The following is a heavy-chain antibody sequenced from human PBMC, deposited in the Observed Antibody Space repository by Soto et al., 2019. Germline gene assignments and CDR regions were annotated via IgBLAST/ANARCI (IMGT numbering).Heavy chain of an antibody. CDR3: AKIPGSNYFDY. CDR1: GFTFSSYG. V-gene: IGHV3-30*18. D-gene: IGHD3-10*01. Sequence: GGSLRLSCAASGFTFSSYGMHWVRQAPGKGLEWVAVISYDGSNKYYADSVKGRFTISRDNSKNTLYLQMNSLRAEDTAVYYCAKIPGSNYFDYWGQGTLVTVSS. J-gene: IGHJ4*02. CDR2: ISYDGSNK.